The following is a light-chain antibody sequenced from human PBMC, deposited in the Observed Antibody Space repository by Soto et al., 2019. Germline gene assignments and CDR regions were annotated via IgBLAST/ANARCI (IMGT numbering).Light chain of an antibody. Sequence: QSALTQPPSASGSPGQSVTISCTGTSSDVGGYNYVSWYQQHPGKAPKLMIYEVSKRPSGVPDRFSGSKSGNTASLTVSGLQAEDEADYYGSSYAGSNNWVFGGGTKVTVL. CDR2: EVS. CDR1: SSDVGGYNY. CDR3: SSYAGSNNWV. V-gene: IGLV2-8*01. J-gene: IGLJ3*02.